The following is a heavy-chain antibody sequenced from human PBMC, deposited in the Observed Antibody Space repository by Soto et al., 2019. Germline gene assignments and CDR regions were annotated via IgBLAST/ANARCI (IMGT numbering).Heavy chain of an antibody. Sequence: QVQLQESGPGLVKPSQTLSLTCTVSGDSINSDGYFWSWIRQHPGKGLEWIGSIYHFGTPYYNPSLSSRLNMSMDTSKNQFSRNLNSVTAADTAVYYCARLICASSICYFPAWFDPWGRGTLVTVSS. V-gene: IGHV4-31*03. CDR3: ARLICASSICYFPAWFDP. D-gene: IGHD2-21*01. CDR1: GDSINSDGYF. J-gene: IGHJ5*02. CDR2: IYHFGTP.